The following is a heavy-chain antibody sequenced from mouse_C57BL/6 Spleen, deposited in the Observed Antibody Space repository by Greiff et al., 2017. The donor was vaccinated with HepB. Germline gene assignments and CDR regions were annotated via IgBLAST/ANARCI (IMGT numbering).Heavy chain of an antibody. V-gene: IGHV1-82*01. CDR2: IYPGDGDT. CDR1: GYAFSSSW. J-gene: IGHJ2*01. D-gene: IGHD2-2*01. Sequence: QVQLQQSGPELVKPGASVKISCKASGYAFSSSWMNWVKQRPGKGLEWIGRIYPGDGDTNYNGKFKGKATLAADKSSSTAYMQLSSLTSEDSAVYFCARFGVSPGYWGQGTTLTVSS. CDR3: ARFGVSPGY.